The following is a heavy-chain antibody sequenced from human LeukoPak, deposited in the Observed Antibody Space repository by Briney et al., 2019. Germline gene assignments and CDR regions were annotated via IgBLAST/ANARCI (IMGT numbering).Heavy chain of an antibody. D-gene: IGHD6-19*01. V-gene: IGHV3-30*04. CDR2: ISYDGSNK. CDR1: GFTFSSYA. CDR3: ARDGEISSGWYWGYYYYYMDV. J-gene: IGHJ6*03. Sequence: GGSLRLSCAASGFTFSSYAMHWVRQAPGKGLEWVAVISYDGSNKYYADSVKGRFTISRDNSKNTLYLQMNSLRAEDTAVYYCARDGEISSGWYWGYYYYYMDVWGKGTTVTVSS.